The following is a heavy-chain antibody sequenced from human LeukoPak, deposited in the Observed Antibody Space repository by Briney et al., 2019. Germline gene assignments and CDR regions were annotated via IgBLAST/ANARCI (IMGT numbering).Heavy chain of an antibody. D-gene: IGHD1-26*01. Sequence: SETLSLTCTVSGGSISSYYWSWIRQPPGKGLEWIGYIYYSGSTNYNPSLKSRVTISVDTSKNQFSLKLSSVTAADTAVYYCARAPPTIGIDYWGQGTLVSVSA. J-gene: IGHJ4*02. CDR2: IYYSGST. CDR1: GGSISSYY. V-gene: IGHV4-59*01. CDR3: ARAPPTIGIDY.